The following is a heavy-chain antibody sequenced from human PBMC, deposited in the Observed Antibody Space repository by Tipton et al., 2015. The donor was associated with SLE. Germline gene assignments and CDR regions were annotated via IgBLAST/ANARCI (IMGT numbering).Heavy chain of an antibody. J-gene: IGHJ1*01. CDR2: IDYNGDT. Sequence: TLSLTCTVSGGSVSSYYWSWIRQPPGKGLEWIGQIDYNGDTNYNPSLKSRVTISVDKSKNQFSLQVTSVTAADTAVYYCAKVINDWNYEWGPGTLVTVSS. V-gene: IGHV4-59*02. D-gene: IGHD1-7*01. CDR3: AKVINDWNYE. CDR1: GGSVSSYY.